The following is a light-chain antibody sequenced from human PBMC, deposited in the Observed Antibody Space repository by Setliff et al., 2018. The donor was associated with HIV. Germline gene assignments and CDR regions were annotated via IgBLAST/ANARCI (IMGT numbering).Light chain of an antibody. J-gene: IGLJ1*01. CDR3: NSYTSSSTLPYV. CDR1: SSDVGGYNY. Sequence: QSALTQPASVSGSPGQSITISCTGTSSDVGGYNYVSWYQQHPGKAPKLMIYEVSNRPSGVSNRFSGSKSGNTASLTISGLQAEDEADYYCNSYTSSSTLPYVFGTGTKVTV. V-gene: IGLV2-14*01. CDR2: EVS.